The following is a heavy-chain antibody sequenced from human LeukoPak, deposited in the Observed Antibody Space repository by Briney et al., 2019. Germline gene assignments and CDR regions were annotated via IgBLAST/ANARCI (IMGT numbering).Heavy chain of an antibody. D-gene: IGHD2-8*01. V-gene: IGHV3-30*02. J-gene: IGHJ6*03. Sequence: QAGGSLRLSCAASGFTFSSYGMPWVRQAPGKGLEWVAYIQYDGSNEQYAHSVKGRFRISRDSSKNILYLQMNSLRAEDTAVYYCAKDRCSNGIGCYYYYMDVWGKGTTVTISS. CDR2: IQYDGSNE. CDR1: GFTFSSYG. CDR3: AKDRCSNGIGCYYYYMDV.